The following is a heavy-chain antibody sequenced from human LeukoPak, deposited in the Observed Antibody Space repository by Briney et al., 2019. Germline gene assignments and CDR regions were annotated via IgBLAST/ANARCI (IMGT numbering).Heavy chain of an antibody. CDR2: IHQDGNEK. CDR1: GFTFSTYW. CDR3: ARGDAFSGDY. D-gene: IGHD5-24*01. J-gene: IGHJ4*02. Sequence: PGGSLRLSCAASGFTFSTYWMTWVRQAPGKGLEWVANIHQDGNEKYYVDSVKGRFTISRDNAKNSLYLQMNSLGVEDTAVYYWARGDAFSGDYWGQGTLVTVSS. V-gene: IGHV3-7*04.